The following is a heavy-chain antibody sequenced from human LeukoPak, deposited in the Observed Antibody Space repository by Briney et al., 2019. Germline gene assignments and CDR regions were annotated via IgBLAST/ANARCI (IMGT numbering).Heavy chain of an antibody. CDR2: INHSGST. D-gene: IGHD3-22*01. CDR1: GGSFSGYY. CDR3: ARDMIVPSTPTNWFDP. J-gene: IGHJ5*02. Sequence: SETLSLTCAVYGGSFSGYYWSWIRQPPGKGLEWIGEINHSGSTNYNPSLKSRVTISVDTSENQFSLKLSSVTAADTAVYYCARDMIVPSTPTNWFDPWGQGTLVTVSS. V-gene: IGHV4-34*01.